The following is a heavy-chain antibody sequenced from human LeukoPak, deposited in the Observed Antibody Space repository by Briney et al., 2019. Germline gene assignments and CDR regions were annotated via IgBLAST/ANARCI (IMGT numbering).Heavy chain of an antibody. D-gene: IGHD2-15*01. CDR1: GFTFSSYA. CDR2: ISYDGSNK. Sequence: GGSLRLSCAASGFTFSSYAMHWVRQAPGKGLEWVSVISYDGSNKYYADSVEGRFTISRDNSKNTLYLQMNSLRAEDTAVYYCARDGLPYSPDLGPPYDYWGQGTLVTVSS. J-gene: IGHJ4*02. V-gene: IGHV3-30-3*01. CDR3: ARDGLPYSPDLGPPYDY.